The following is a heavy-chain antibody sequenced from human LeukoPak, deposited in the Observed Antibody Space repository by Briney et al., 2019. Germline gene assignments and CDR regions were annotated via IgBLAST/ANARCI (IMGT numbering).Heavy chain of an antibody. D-gene: IGHD6-6*01. CDR1: GYTFTGYY. V-gene: IGHV1-2*02. Sequence: ASMKVSCKAPGYTFTGYYMHWVRQALGQGLEWMGWINPNSGGTNYAQKFQGRVTMTRDTSISTAYMELSRLRSDDTAVYYCARESRASRNAFDIWGQGTMVTVSS. CDR2: INPNSGGT. CDR3: ARESRASRNAFDI. J-gene: IGHJ3*02.